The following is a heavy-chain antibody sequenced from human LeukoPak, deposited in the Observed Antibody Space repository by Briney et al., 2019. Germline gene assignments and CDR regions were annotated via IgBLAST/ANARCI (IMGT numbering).Heavy chain of an antibody. V-gene: IGHV3-48*04. CDR1: GFTFSSYS. CDR2: ISSSSSTI. Sequence: GGSLRLSCAASGFTFSSYSMNWVRRAPGKGLEWVSCISSSSSTIYYADSVKGRFTISRDNAKNSLYLQMNSLRAEDTAVYYCARWLQLYYGMDVWGQGTTVTVSS. CDR3: ARWLQLYYGMDV. J-gene: IGHJ6*02. D-gene: IGHD5-24*01.